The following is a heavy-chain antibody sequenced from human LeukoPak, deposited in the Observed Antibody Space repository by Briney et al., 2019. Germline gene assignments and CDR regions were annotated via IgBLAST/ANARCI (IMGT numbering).Heavy chain of an antibody. CDR1: GFTFSSYE. V-gene: IGHV3-48*03. J-gene: IGHJ4*02. CDR3: ARNRPYFDY. Sequence: PGGSLRLSCAASGFTFSSYEMNWVRQAPRKGLEWVSYISNSGSTIYYADSVKGRFTISRDNAKNSLYLQMNSLRAEDTAVYFCARNRPYFDYWGQGTLVTVSS. CDR2: ISNSGSTI.